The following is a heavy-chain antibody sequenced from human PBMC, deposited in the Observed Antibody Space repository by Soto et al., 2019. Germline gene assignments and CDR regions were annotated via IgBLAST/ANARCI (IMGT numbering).Heavy chain of an antibody. J-gene: IGHJ4*02. CDR1: GGTFSTYA. V-gene: IGHV1-69*01. CDR3: ARGVHYDRSGYYYFY. Sequence: QVQLVQSGAEVKKPGSSVKVSCKASGGTFSTYAIDWVRQAPGQGLEWMGGIIPLFGTAKYAQNFQGRITITAAESTNTAYMELRSLRSQDTAVYYCARGVHYDRSGYYYFYWGQGTLVTVSS. CDR2: IIPLFGTA. D-gene: IGHD3-22*01.